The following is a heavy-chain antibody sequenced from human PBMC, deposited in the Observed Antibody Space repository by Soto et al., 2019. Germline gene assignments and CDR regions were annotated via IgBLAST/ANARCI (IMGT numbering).Heavy chain of an antibody. Sequence: GESLKISCKGSGYSFTSYWIGWVRQMPGKGLEWMGIIYPGDSDTRYSPSFQGQVTISADKSISTAYLQWSSLKASDTAMYYCARLRSSGYYYHGVGAFDIWGQGTMVTVSS. D-gene: IGHD3-22*01. V-gene: IGHV5-51*01. CDR1: GYSFTSYW. CDR2: IYPGDSDT. CDR3: ARLRSSGYYYHGVGAFDI. J-gene: IGHJ3*02.